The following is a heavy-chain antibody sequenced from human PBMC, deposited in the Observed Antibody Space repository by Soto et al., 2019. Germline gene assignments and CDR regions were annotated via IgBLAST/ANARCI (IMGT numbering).Heavy chain of an antibody. V-gene: IGHV3-23*01. D-gene: IGHD3-3*01. CDR3: AKDFYDFWSGYKFDP. CDR2: ISGSGGST. CDR1: GFNFRSYA. J-gene: IGHJ5*02. Sequence: EVQLLESGGGLVQPGWSLRLSCAASGFNFRSYAMSWVRQAPGKGLEWVSAISGSGGSTYYADSVKGPFTISRDNSKHTLYLQMNSLRAEDTGAYYCAKDFYDFWSGYKFDPWGQGPLVTVSS.